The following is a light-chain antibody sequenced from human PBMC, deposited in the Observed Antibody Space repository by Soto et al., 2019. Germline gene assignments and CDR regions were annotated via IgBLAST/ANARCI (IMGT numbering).Light chain of an antibody. CDR3: QQSYTSPYT. V-gene: IGKV1-39*01. Sequence: DLQMTQSPSSLSASVGDRVTITCRSSQSITNYLNWYQQKPGRAPKFLIYAASTLQRGVPSRFSGSGSGTDFSLTISNLQPEDFATYFCQQSYTSPYTFGQGTKLEIK. CDR2: AAS. J-gene: IGKJ2*01. CDR1: QSITNY.